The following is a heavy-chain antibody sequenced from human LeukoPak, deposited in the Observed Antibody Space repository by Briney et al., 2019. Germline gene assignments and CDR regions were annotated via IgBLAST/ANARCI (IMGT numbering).Heavy chain of an antibody. Sequence: TGGSLRLSCAASGFTFSTYAMSWIRQPPGKGLEWVSAISPGGNTRYYADSPKGRFTISRDNSKNTLYLQINGLRAEDTAVYYCAKAGYTSSWPLDYWGQGTLVTVSS. CDR2: ISPGGNTR. CDR1: GFTFSTYA. J-gene: IGHJ4*02. V-gene: IGHV3-23*01. CDR3: AKAGYTSSWPLDY. D-gene: IGHD6-13*01.